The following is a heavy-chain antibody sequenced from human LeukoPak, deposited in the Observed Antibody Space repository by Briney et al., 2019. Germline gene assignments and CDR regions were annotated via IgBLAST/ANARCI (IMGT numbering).Heavy chain of an antibody. CDR3: TWSSSRNYYYGMDV. CDR2: INHSGST. Sequence: SETPSLTCAVSGGSFSGYYWSWIRQPPGKGLEWIGEINHSGSTNYNPSLKSRVTISVDTSKNQFSLKLSSVTAADTAVYYCTWSSSRNYYYGMDVWGKGTTVTVSS. J-gene: IGHJ6*04. V-gene: IGHV4-34*01. CDR1: GGSFSGYY. D-gene: IGHD6-13*01.